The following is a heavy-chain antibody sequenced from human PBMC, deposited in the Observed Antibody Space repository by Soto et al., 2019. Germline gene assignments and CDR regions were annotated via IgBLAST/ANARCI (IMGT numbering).Heavy chain of an antibody. CDR3: ARDLGFLGYYYYYMDV. V-gene: IGHV1-46*03. CDR1: GYTFTSYY. D-gene: IGHD3-3*01. J-gene: IGHJ6*03. CDR2: INPSGGST. Sequence: ASVKVSCKASGYTFTSYYMHWVRQAPGQGLEWMGIINPSGGSTSYAQKFQGRVTMTRDTSTSTVYMELSSLRSEDTAVYYCARDLGFLGYYYYYMDVWGKGTTVTVSS.